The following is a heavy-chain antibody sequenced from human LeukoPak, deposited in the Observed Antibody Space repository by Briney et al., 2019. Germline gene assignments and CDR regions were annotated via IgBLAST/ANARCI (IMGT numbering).Heavy chain of an antibody. V-gene: IGHV4-34*01. CDR3: ARGNTGGYSYDHRSRFDY. J-gene: IGHJ4*02. CDR1: GGSFSGYY. Sequence: SETLSLTCAVYGGSFSGYYWSWIRQPPGKGLEWIGEINHSGSTNYNPSLKSRVTISVDTSKNQFSLKLSSVTAADTAVYYCARGNTGGYSYDHRSRFDYWGQGTLVTVSS. D-gene: IGHD5-18*01. CDR2: INHSGST.